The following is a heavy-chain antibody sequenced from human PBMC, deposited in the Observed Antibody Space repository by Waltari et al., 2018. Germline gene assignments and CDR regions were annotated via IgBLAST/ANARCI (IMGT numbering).Heavy chain of an antibody. D-gene: IGHD1-26*01. V-gene: IGHV3-21*01. J-gene: IGHJ3*02. CDR1: GFTFSSYS. CDR3: ARDVGGSYLDAFDI. CDR2: ISSSSSYI. Sequence: EVQLVESGGGLVKPGGSLRLSCAASGFTFSSYSMNWVRQAPGKGLEWVSSISSSSSYIYYADSVKGRFTISRDNAKNSLYLQMNSLRAEDTAVYYCARDVGGSYLDAFDIWGQGTMVTVSS.